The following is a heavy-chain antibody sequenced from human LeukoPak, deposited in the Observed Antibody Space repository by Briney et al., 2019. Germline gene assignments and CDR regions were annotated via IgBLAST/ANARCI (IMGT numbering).Heavy chain of an antibody. CDR2: IYHSGST. Sequence: SETLALTCTVSGGSISSGGYYWSWIRQPPGKGLEWIGYIYHSGSTYYNPSLKSRVTISVDRSKNQFSLKLSSVTAADTAVYYCARASPQWLVLDYWGQGTLVTVSS. D-gene: IGHD6-19*01. CDR1: GGSISSGGYY. J-gene: IGHJ4*02. CDR3: ARASPQWLVLDY. V-gene: IGHV4-30-2*01.